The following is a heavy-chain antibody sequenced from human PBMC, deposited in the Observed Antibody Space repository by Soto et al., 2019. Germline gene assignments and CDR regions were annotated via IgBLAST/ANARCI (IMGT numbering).Heavy chain of an antibody. Sequence: QVQLVQSGAEVKKPGSSVKVSCKASGGTCSSYAISWVRQAPGQGLEWMGGIIPIFGTANYAQKFQGRVTITADESTSTAYMELSSLRSEDTSGYYCASVSNPSYDFWSGYDYWGQGTLVTVSS. J-gene: IGHJ4*02. D-gene: IGHD3-3*01. CDR1: GGTCSSYA. CDR2: IIPIFGTA. V-gene: IGHV1-69*01. CDR3: ASVSNPSYDFWSGYDY.